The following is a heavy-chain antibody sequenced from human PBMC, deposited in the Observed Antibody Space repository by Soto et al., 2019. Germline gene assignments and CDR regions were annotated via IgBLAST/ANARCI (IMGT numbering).Heavy chain of an antibody. CDR2: ISGSGGST. Sequence: GGSLRLSCAASGFTFSSYAMSWVRQAPGKGLEWVSAISGSGGSTYYADSVKGRFTISRDNSKNTLYLQMNSLRAEDTAVYYCAKDFASPPPEDYGDYDPENNWFDPWGQGTLVTVSS. CDR3: AKDFASPPPEDYGDYDPENNWFDP. D-gene: IGHD4-17*01. J-gene: IGHJ5*02. V-gene: IGHV3-23*01. CDR1: GFTFSSYA.